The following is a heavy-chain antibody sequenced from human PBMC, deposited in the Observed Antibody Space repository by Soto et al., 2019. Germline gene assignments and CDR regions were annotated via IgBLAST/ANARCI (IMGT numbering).Heavy chain of an antibody. Sequence: SETLSLTCTVSGGSISSGDYYWSWIRQPPGKGLEWIGDIYYSGSTYYNSSLKSRVTISVDKSKNQFSLNLRSVTAADTAVYYCAGGGVSYNTGRDNWFDPWSQGTLVTVSS. J-gene: IGHJ5*02. V-gene: IGHV4-39*07. CDR1: GGSISSGDYY. D-gene: IGHD3-10*01. CDR3: AGGGVSYNTGRDNWFDP. CDR2: IYYSGST.